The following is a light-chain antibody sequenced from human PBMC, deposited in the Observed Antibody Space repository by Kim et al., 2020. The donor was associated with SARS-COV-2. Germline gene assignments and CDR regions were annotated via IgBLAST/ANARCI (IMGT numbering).Light chain of an antibody. CDR1: QSVSSSY. J-gene: IGKJ4*01. V-gene: IGKV3-20*01. CDR3: QQYGSSPLT. Sequence: SPGERATLSCRASQSVSSSYLAWYQQKPGQAPRLLIYGASSRATGIPDRFSGSGSGSDFTLTISRLEPEDFAVYYCQQYGSSPLTFGGGTKVDIK. CDR2: GAS.